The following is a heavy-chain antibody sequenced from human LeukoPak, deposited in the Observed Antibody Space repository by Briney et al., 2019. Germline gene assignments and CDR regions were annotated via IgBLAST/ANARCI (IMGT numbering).Heavy chain of an antibody. V-gene: IGHV4-59*01. Sequence: NPSETLSLTCSVSGGSMNNSFWSWIRQPPGKGLEWIGYVSDTGITNSNPSLKSRVTFSIDTSKDQFYLKLRSVTAADTALYFCARNRFQLSEAYWFDPWGRGALVTVSS. CDR1: GGSMNNSF. CDR3: ARNRFQLSEAYWFDP. D-gene: IGHD2/OR15-2a*01. J-gene: IGHJ5*02. CDR2: VSDTGIT.